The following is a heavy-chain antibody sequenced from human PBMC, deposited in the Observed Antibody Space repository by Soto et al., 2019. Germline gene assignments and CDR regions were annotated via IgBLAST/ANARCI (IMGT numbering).Heavy chain of an antibody. CDR1: GFSFSSYA. J-gene: IGHJ4*02. CDR2: ISYDVSNK. D-gene: IGHD3-16*01. CDR3: ARDGLLGYFDY. Sequence: QVQLVESGGGVVQPGRSLRLSCAASGFSFSSYAMNWVRQAPGKGLEWVAVISYDVSNKYYADSVKGRFTISRDNSKNTLYLQMNSLRAEDTAVYYCARDGLLGYFDYWGQGTLVTVSS. V-gene: IGHV3-30-3*01.